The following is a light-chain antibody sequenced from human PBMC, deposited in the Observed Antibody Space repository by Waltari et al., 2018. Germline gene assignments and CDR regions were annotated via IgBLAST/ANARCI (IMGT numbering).Light chain of an antibody. V-gene: IGLV1-40*01. CDR3: QSYDSSLSWV. CDR1: SSNIGAGYD. CDR2: GNS. Sequence: QSVLTHPPSVSAAPGQRATTPCTGTSSNIGAGYDVHWYQQLPGTAPKLLIYGNSKRPSGVPDRFSGSKSGTSASLAITGLQAEDEADYYCQSYDSSLSWVFGGGTKLTV. J-gene: IGLJ3*02.